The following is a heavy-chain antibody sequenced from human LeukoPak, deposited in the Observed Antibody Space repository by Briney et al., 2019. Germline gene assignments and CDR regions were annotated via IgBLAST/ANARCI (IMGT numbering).Heavy chain of an antibody. CDR3: ARQREDSNWFDP. J-gene: IGHJ5*02. CDR2: IYTSGST. D-gene: IGHD4-11*01. CDR1: GDSISSYY. Sequence: SETLSLTCTVSGDSISSYYWTWIRQPPGRGLEWIGYIYTSGSTNFNPSLKSRVTMSVDTSKNQFSLKLSCVTAADTAVYYCARQREDSNWFDPWGQGTLVTVSS. V-gene: IGHV4-4*09.